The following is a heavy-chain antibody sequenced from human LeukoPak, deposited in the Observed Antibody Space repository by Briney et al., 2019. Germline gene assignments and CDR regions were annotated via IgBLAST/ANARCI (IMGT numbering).Heavy chain of an antibody. J-gene: IGHJ4*02. D-gene: IGHD3-22*01. CDR1: GYTFTSYY. CDR3: ARGGLRGYYDTSGYYDY. CDR2: INPSGGST. V-gene: IGHV1-46*01. Sequence: ASVKVSCKASGYTFTSYYMHWVRQAPGQGLEWMGIINPSGGSTSYAQKFQGRVTMTRDTSTSTVYMNLSSLRSEDTAVYYCARGGLRGYYDTSGYYDYWGQGTLVTVSS.